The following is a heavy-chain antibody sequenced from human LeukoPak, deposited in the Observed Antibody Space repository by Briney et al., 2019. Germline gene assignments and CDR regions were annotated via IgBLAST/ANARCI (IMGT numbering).Heavy chain of an antibody. J-gene: IGHJ5*02. Sequence: PSETLSLTCTVSGGSISSYYWSWIRQPVGTALEWIGRIYTSGTITYNPSLKSRVTMSVDTSKNQFSLKLSSVTAADTAVYYCARDSGTTGEVKFDPWGQGTLVTVSS. CDR2: IYTSGTI. V-gene: IGHV4-4*07. D-gene: IGHD3-10*01. CDR1: GGSISSYY. CDR3: ARDSGTTGEVKFDP.